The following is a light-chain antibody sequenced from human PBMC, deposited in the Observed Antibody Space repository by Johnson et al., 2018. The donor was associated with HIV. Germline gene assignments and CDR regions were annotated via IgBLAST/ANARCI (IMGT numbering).Light chain of an antibody. CDR3: GTWDSSLRGV. V-gene: IGLV1-51*01. J-gene: IGLJ1*01. CDR2: DNY. Sequence: QSVLTQPPSVSAAPGQKVTISCSGSSSNIGNIYVSWYQHLPGTAPKLLIYDNYKRPSGIPDRFSGSKSGTSAILGITGLQTGDEADYYCGTWDSSLRGVFGTGTKVTVL. CDR1: SSNIGNIY.